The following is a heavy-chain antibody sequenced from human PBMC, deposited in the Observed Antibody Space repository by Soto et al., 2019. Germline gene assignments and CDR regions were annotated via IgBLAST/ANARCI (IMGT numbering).Heavy chain of an antibody. Sequence: QIQLVQSGAELKKPGASVQVSCKAFGYPFVDFAFNWIRQAPGQGPEWIGWITPSTGNTNYAQKLQGGLTLTTETSTGTAHLQLRGLRSDDTAMYYGSRLQVNSSERRVYFFSDHWRQGTQVTVSS. CDR2: ITPSTGNT. J-gene: IGHJ4*02. CDR3: SRLQVNSSERRVYFFSDH. V-gene: IGHV1-18*01. CDR1: GYPFVDFA. D-gene: IGHD3-22*01.